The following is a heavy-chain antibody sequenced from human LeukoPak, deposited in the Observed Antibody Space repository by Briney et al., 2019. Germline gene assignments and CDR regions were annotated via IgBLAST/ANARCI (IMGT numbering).Heavy chain of an antibody. V-gene: IGHV3-11*04. Sequence: SGGSLRLSCAASGFTLSDYYMSWIRQAPGRGLEWVSYMSSSGTKIYYTGSVKGRFTISRDIAKKSVYLQMNSLRAEDTALYYCARGGWETYFDYWGLGTLVTVSS. J-gene: IGHJ4*02. CDR3: ARGGWETYFDY. CDR1: GFTLSDYY. D-gene: IGHD1-26*01. CDR2: MSSSGTKI.